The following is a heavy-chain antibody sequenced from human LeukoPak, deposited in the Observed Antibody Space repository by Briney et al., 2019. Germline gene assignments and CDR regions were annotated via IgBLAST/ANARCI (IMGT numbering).Heavy chain of an antibody. Sequence: PSETLPPTCTVSGGSISSYYWSWVRQAPGKGLEWVSAISGSGGSTYYADSVKGRFTISRDNSKNTLYLQMNSLRAEDTAVYYCAKASYRRRYYDILTGYPWFDPWGQGTLVTVSS. V-gene: IGHV3-23*01. CDR3: AKASYRRRYYDILTGYPWFDP. J-gene: IGHJ5*02. CDR2: ISGSGGST. CDR1: GGSISSYY. D-gene: IGHD3-9*01.